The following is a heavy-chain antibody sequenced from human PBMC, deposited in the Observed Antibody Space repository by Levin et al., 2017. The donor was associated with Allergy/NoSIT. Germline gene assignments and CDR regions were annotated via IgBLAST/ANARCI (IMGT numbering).Heavy chain of an antibody. V-gene: IGHV1-18*01. Sequence: ASVKVSCKASGYTFRVYGIIWVRQAPGEGLEWLGWISPNNGRTKVSHKVQGRVTMTTDASTTTAYLDIRSLTSDDTAVYYCARDLGTGWYDNAFEIWGQGTLVSVSS. J-gene: IGHJ3*02. CDR2: ISPNNGRT. CDR3: ARDLGTGWYDNAFEI. CDR1: GYTFRVYG. D-gene: IGHD6-19*01.